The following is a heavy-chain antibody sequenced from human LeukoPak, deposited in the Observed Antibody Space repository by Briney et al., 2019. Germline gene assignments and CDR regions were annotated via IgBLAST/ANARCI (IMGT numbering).Heavy chain of an antibody. CDR1: GGSINSYY. J-gene: IGHJ4*02. Sequence: PSETLSLTCTVSGGSINSYYWNWIRQPPGKGLEWIGYIYYSGSTKYNPSLKSRVTISVDTSKNQLSLKLTSVTAADTAVYYCARDQRFTYWGQGTQVTVSS. D-gene: IGHD5-24*01. CDR2: IYYSGST. CDR3: ARDQRFTY. V-gene: IGHV4-59*01.